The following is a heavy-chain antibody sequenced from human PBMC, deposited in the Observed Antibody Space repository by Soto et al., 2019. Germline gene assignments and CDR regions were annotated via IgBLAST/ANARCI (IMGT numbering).Heavy chain of an antibody. CDR3: ARNREQLVRETFFDY. CDR2: ISPLKGNT. J-gene: IGHJ4*02. V-gene: IGHV1-18*01. Sequence: ASVKVSCKASGYTFTNYVIHWVRQAPGQGLEWMGWISPLKGNTKYAQKVQGRVSVTTDTSTSTVYMELSSLRSEDTAVYYCARNREQLVRETFFDYWGQGTLVTVSS. D-gene: IGHD6-13*01. CDR1: GYTFTNYV.